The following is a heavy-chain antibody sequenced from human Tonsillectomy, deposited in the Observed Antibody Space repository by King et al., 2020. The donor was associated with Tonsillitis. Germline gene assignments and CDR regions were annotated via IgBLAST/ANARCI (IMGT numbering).Heavy chain of an antibody. CDR2: INSRGST. J-gene: IGHJ6*02. Sequence: VQLVESGGGLVKPGGSLRLSCAASGFTFSDYYMSWIRQAPGMGLEWVSHINSRGSTYADSVKGRFTISRDNAKNSLYLQMISLRAEDTAVYYCARGGGDYGDLFGYGMDVWGQGTTVTVSS. V-gene: IGHV3-11*01. CDR1: GFTFSDYY. CDR3: ARGGGDYGDLFGYGMDV. D-gene: IGHD4-17*01.